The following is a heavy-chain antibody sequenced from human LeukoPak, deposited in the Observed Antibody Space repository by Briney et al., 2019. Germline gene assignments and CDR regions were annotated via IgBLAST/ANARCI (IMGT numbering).Heavy chain of an antibody. CDR3: AKSLVVPAAIPPFDY. CDR2: ISGSGGST. J-gene: IGHJ4*02. D-gene: IGHD2-2*01. V-gene: IGHV3-23*01. Sequence: GGSLRLSCAASGFTFSSYAMSWVRQAPGKGLEWVSAISGSGGSTYYADSMKGRFTISRDNSKNTLYLQMNSLRAEDTAVYYCAKSLVVPAAIPPFDYWGQGTLVTVSS. CDR1: GFTFSSYA.